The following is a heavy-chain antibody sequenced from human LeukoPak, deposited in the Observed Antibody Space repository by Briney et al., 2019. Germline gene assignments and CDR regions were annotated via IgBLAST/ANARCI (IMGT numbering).Heavy chain of an antibody. CDR1: GGSFSGYY. CDR3: ARIYCGGDCRGYYYHYYMDV. CDR2: INDSGST. D-gene: IGHD2-21*02. J-gene: IGHJ6*03. V-gene: IGHV4-34*01. Sequence: NPSETLSLTCAVYGGSFSGYYWSRIRQPLGKGLEWIGEINDSGSTNYNPSLKSRVTISVDTSKNQFSLKLTSVTAADTAVYYCARIYCGGDCRGYYYHYYMDVWGKGTTVTISS.